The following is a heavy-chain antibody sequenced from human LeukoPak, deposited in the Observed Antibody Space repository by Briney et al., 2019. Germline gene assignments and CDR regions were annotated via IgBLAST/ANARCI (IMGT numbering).Heavy chain of an antibody. Sequence: SETLSLTCNGSGGSITSHSWNWIRQSPGKGLEWIGYTYYSGTTNYSPSLKSRVTISLDTSKNQISLKLRSVTAADTAVYYCARDKAGTMVRGVINGMDVWGQGTTVTVSS. J-gene: IGHJ6*02. CDR1: GGSITSHS. CDR2: TYYSGTT. D-gene: IGHD3-10*01. CDR3: ARDKAGTMVRGVINGMDV. V-gene: IGHV4-59*11.